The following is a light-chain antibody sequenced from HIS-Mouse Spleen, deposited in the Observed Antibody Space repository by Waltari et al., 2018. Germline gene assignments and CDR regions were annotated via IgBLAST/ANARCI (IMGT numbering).Light chain of an antibody. J-gene: IGLJ1*01. Sequence: QSVLTQPPSASGTPGQRVTISCSGSSSNIGSNTVNWYQQLPGTAPKLLIYSNNQPPSGVPDRFSGSKSGTSASLDISGLQSEDDADYYCAAWDDSLHGYVFGTGTKVTVL. CDR2: SNN. V-gene: IGLV1-44*01. CDR3: AAWDDSLHGYV. CDR1: SSNIGSNT.